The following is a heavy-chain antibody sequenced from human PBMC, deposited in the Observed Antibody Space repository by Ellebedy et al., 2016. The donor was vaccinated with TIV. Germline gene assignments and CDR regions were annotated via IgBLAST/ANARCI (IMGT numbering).Heavy chain of an antibody. CDR3: AREPWELLRTSYFDC. CDR1: GFIFRSYS. CDR2: ISSSSNTI. Sequence: GGSLRLSCAASGFIFRSYSMNWVRQAPGKGLEWVSYISSSSNTIYYADSVKGRFTISRDNAKNSLYLQMNSLRDEDTAVYYCAREPWELLRTSYFDCWGQGTLVTVSS. V-gene: IGHV3-48*02. D-gene: IGHD1-26*01. J-gene: IGHJ4*02.